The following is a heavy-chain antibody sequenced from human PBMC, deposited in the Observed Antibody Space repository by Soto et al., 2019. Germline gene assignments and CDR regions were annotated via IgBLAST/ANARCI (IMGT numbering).Heavy chain of an antibody. CDR3: ARVVFYFDRSGSRQMVF. CDR1: GFTFSSYG. CDR2: IWYDGSNK. J-gene: IGHJ6*02. Sequence: PGGSLRLSCAASGFTFSSYGMHWVRQAPGKGLEWVAVIWYDGSNKYYADSVKGRFTISRDNSKNTLYLQMNSLRAEDTAVYYCARVVFYFDRSGSRQMVFWCQGITVTLFS. D-gene: IGHD3-22*01. V-gene: IGHV3-33*01.